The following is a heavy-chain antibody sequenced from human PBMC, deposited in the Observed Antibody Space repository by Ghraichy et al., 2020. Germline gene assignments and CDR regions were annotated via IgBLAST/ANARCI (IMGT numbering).Heavy chain of an antibody. D-gene: IGHD3-3*01. CDR3: ARHPYDASSFDI. Sequence: SQTLSLTCTVSGGSISSSSYYWGWIRPPPGKGLEWIGSIYYSGSTYYNPSLKSRVTISVDTSKNQFSLKLSSVTAADTAVYYCARHPYDASSFDIWGQGTMVTVSS. CDR1: GGSISSSSYY. V-gene: IGHV4-39*01. J-gene: IGHJ3*02. CDR2: IYYSGST.